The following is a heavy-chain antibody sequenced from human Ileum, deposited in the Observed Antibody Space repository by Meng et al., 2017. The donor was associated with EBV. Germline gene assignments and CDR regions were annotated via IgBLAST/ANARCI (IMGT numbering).Heavy chain of an antibody. D-gene: IGHD3-16*01. Sequence: QVQRVQAGAEVKKPGASVKVSCKASGYTFTSYGISWVRQASGQGLEWMGWISAYNGNTNYAQKLQGRVTMTTDTSTSTAYMELRSLRSDDTAVYYCARAPPPNIRLGFDYWGQGTLVTVSS. CDR1: GYTFTSYG. CDR3: ARAPPPNIRLGFDY. V-gene: IGHV1-18*01. CDR2: ISAYNGNT. J-gene: IGHJ4*02.